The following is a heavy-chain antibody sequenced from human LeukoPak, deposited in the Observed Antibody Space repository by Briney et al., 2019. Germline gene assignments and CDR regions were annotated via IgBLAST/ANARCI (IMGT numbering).Heavy chain of an antibody. D-gene: IGHD6-13*01. CDR2: ISDYNGNT. V-gene: IGHV1-18*01. CDR1: GYTFTSYG. Sequence: ASVKVSCKASGYTFTSYGISWVRQAPGRRLEWMGWISDYNGNTNYAQKLQGRVTMTTDTSTSTAYMELRSLRSDDTAVYYCARKGTGSSSPNYYFDYWGQGTLVTVSS. CDR3: ARKGTGSSSPNYYFDY. J-gene: IGHJ4*02.